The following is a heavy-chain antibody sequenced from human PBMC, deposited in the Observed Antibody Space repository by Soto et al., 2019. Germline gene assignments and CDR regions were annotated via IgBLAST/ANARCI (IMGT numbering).Heavy chain of an antibody. V-gene: IGHV1-69*01. J-gene: IGHJ4*02. CDR3: ASGGGDLPYSSFDY. CDR1: GGTFSSYA. CDR2: IIPIFGTA. D-gene: IGHD6-19*01. Sequence: QVQLVQSGAEVKKPGSSVKVSCKASGGTFSSYAISWVRQAPGQGLEWVGGIIPIFGTANYAQKFQGRVTITAEESTSAAYMGLSSLRSEGTAVYYCASGGGDLPYSSFDYWGQGTLVTVSS.